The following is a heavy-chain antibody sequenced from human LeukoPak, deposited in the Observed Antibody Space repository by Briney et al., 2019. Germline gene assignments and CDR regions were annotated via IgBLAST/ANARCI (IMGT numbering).Heavy chain of an antibody. Sequence: SQTLSLTGTGSGGSSSSGSYDGSWIRQPAGKGLKWIAHIYTSGSTNYNPSLKSRVNISVDTSKKQFSLKLSSVTAADTAVYYCAKISSSPTGWYFDLWGRGTLVPVSS. CDR2: IYTSGST. D-gene: IGHD6-13*01. J-gene: IGHJ2*01. V-gene: IGHV4-61*09. CDR3: AKISSSPTGWYFDL. CDR1: GGSSSSGSYD.